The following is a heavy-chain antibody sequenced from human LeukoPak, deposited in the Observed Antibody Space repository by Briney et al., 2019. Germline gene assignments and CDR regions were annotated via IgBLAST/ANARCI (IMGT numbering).Heavy chain of an antibody. D-gene: IGHD3-22*01. CDR1: GFTFSSYA. V-gene: IGHV3-23*01. CDR2: ISGSGGST. Sequence: PGGSLRLSCAASGFTFSSYAMSWVRQAPGKGLEWVSVISGSGGSTYYADSVKGRFTISRDNSKNTLYLQMNSLRAEDTAVYYCAKGATMIVVVINFDYWGQGTLVTVSS. J-gene: IGHJ4*02. CDR3: AKGATMIVVVINFDY.